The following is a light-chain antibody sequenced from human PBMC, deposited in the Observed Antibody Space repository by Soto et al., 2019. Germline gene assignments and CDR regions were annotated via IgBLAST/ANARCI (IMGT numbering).Light chain of an antibody. Sequence: QSALTQPRSVSGSPGHSVTISCTGTSSDVGGYNYVSWYQQHPGKAPKFIIYDVSERPSGVPDRFSGSKSGNTASLTISGLQVEDEADYYCCSYAGSYSGVFGGGTKLTVL. CDR1: SSDVGGYNY. J-gene: IGLJ3*02. V-gene: IGLV2-11*01. CDR3: CSYAGSYSGV. CDR2: DVS.